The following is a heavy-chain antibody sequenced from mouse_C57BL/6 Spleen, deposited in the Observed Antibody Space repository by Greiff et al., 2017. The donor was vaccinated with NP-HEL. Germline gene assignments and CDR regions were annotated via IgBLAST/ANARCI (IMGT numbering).Heavy chain of an antibody. D-gene: IGHD2-3*01. J-gene: IGHJ3*01. CDR3: AWGYDGYYGFAY. CDR2: IYPGDGDT. Sequence: QVQLQQSGPELVKPGASVKISCKASGYAFSSSWMNWVKQRPGKGLEWIGRIYPGDGDTNYNGKFKGKATLTADKSSSTAYMQLSSLTSEDSAVYFCAWGYDGYYGFAYWGKGTLVTVSA. V-gene: IGHV1-82*01. CDR1: GYAFSSSW.